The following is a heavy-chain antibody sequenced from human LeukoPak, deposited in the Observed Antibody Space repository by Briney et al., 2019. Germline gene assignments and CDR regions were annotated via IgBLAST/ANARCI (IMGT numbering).Heavy chain of an antibody. V-gene: IGHV3-74*01. D-gene: IGHD3-16*01. CDR3: ARGGSPSDY. J-gene: IGHJ4*02. Sequence: GGSLRLSCVASGFTFSSYWMHWVRQAPGKGLVWVSRIHLDGTTTTYADSVRGRFTISRDNAKNTLYLQMSSLTAEDTAVYYCARGGSPSDYWGQGTLVTVSS. CDR2: IHLDGTTT. CDR1: GFTFSSYW.